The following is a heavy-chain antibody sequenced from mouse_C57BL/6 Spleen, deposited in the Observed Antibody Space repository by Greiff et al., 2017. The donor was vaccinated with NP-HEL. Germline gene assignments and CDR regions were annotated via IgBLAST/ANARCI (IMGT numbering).Heavy chain of an antibody. CDR1: GYTFTNYW. Sequence: QVQLKESGAELVRPGTSVKMSCKASGYTFTNYWIGWVKQRPGHGLEWIGDIYPGGGYTNYNEKFKGKATLTADKSSSTAYMQFSSLTSEDSAIYCCARSYFDYAGAMDYWGQGTSVTFSS. D-gene: IGHD2-4*01. CDR3: ARSYFDYAGAMDY. V-gene: IGHV1-63*01. CDR2: IYPGGGYT. J-gene: IGHJ4*01.